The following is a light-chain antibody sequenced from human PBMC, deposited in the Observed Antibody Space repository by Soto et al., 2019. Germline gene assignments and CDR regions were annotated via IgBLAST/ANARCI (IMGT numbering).Light chain of an antibody. CDR1: SSDVGGYNY. CDR2: EVS. Sequence: LTQPASVSGSPGQSITISCTGTSSDVGGYNYVSWYQQQSGKAPKLMIHEVSNRPSGVSNRFSGSKSGNTASLTISGLQAEDEADYYCSSYTSSSAYVFGIGTKVTVL. CDR3: SSYTSSSAYV. J-gene: IGLJ1*01. V-gene: IGLV2-14*01.